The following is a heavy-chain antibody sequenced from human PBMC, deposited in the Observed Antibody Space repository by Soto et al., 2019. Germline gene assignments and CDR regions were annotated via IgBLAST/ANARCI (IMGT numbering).Heavy chain of an antibody. CDR2: TYYRSKWYN. Sequence: SQTLSLTCAISGDSVSSNSAAWNWIRQSPSRGLEWLGRTYYRSKWYNDYAVSVKSRITINPDTSKNQFSLQLNSVTPEDTAVYYCARATIELPPHQEYYFDYWGQGTLVTVSS. CDR1: GDSVSSNSAA. CDR3: ARATIELPPHQEYYFDY. J-gene: IGHJ4*02. V-gene: IGHV6-1*01. D-gene: IGHD1-26*01.